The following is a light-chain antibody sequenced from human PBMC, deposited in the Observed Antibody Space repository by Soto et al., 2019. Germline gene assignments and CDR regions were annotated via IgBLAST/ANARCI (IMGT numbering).Light chain of an antibody. CDR3: QQYAVSPIT. J-gene: IGKJ5*01. CDR2: GAS. V-gene: IGKV3-20*01. CDR1: QSVTSNY. Sequence: EIVLTQSPGTLSLSPGERATLSCRASQSVTSNYIAWYQQRPGQAPRLLIYGASSRATGIPDRFSGSGSGTDFTLTISRLEPEDFAVFYCQQYAVSPITFGQGTRLEIK.